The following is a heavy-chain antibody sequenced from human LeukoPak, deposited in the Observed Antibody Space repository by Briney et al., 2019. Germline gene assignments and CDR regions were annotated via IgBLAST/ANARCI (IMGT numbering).Heavy chain of an antibody. CDR3: ARDHNGPYTFDY. Sequence: GGSLRLSCAASGFTFSNYEMNWVRQAPGKGLEWVSYISSSGTTIYYADSVKGRFTISRDNAKNSLSLQMNSLKVEDTAVYHCARDHNGPYTFDYWGQGTLVTVSS. CDR1: GFTFSNYE. J-gene: IGHJ4*02. CDR2: ISSSGTTI. V-gene: IGHV3-48*03. D-gene: IGHD2-2*02.